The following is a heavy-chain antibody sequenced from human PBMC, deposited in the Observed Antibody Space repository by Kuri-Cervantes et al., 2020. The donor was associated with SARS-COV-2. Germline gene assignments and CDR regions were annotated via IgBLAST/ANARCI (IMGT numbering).Heavy chain of an antibody. D-gene: IGHD3-16*01. CDR2: ISGSGGST. CDR1: GFTFSSYS. CDR3: AKAAYYDYVPDY. V-gene: IGHV3-23*01. Sequence: ETLSLTCAASGFTFSSYSMNWVRQAPGKGLEWVSAISGSGGSTYYADSVKGRFTISRDNSKNTLYLQMNSLRAEDTAVYYCAKAAYYDYVPDYWGQGTLVTVSS. J-gene: IGHJ4*02.